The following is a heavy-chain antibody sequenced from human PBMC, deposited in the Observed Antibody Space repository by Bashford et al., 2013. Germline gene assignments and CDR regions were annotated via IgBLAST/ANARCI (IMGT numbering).Heavy chain of an antibody. CDR1: GFTFSSYA. J-gene: IGHJ6*02. CDR3: ARHCSSNNCYDYGMDV. V-gene: IGHV3-23*01. CDR2: IHASDGTT. Sequence: GSLRLSCAASGFTFSSYAMSWVRQAPGKGLEWVSTIHASDGTTYYADSVKGRFTISRDNSKNTLYLQMNSLRAEDTAVYYCARHCSSNNCYDYGMDVWGQGTTVTVSS. D-gene: IGHD2-2*01.